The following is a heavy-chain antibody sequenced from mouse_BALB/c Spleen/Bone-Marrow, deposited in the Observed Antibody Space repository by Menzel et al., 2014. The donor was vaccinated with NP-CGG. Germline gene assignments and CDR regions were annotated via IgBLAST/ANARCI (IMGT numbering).Heavy chain of an antibody. J-gene: IGHJ3*01. D-gene: IGHD2-2*01. CDR1: GFDFSRYW. CDR3: ARLGFCGGFAY. V-gene: IGHV4-1*02. CDR2: INPDSTTI. Sequence: EVKVVESGGGLVQPGGSLKLSCAASGFDFSRYWMGWVRQAPGKGLGWIGEINPDSTTINYTPSLKYKFIISRDNAKNALFLQMRNVLSEDTPFFHCARLGFCGGFAYWAQGTLVTVSA.